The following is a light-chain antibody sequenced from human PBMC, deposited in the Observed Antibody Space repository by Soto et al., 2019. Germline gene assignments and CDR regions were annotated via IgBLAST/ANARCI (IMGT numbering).Light chain of an antibody. CDR1: QRISRY. CDR3: QQSYNTPIT. Sequence: DIRITHSPSSLSASVGDRVIITCRASQRISRYLNWYQQKPGKAPTLLINVASTSHSGVPSRFGASGSGTDFTLTISSLQPEDFATYYCQQSYNTPITFCQGTRLEIK. J-gene: IGKJ5*01. CDR2: VAS. V-gene: IGKV1-39*01.